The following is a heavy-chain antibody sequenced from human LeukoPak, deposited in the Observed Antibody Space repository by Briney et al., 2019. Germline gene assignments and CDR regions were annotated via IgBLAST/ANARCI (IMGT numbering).Heavy chain of an antibody. Sequence: ASVKVSCKASGYTFTSYYMHWVRQAPGQGLEWMGIINPSGGSTNYAQKLQGRVTMTTDTSTSTAYMELRSLRSDDTAVYYCARPSNEASLDYWGQGTLVTVSS. J-gene: IGHJ4*02. V-gene: IGHV1-46*01. D-gene: IGHD1-1*01. CDR3: ARPSNEASLDY. CDR1: GYTFTSYY. CDR2: INPSGGST.